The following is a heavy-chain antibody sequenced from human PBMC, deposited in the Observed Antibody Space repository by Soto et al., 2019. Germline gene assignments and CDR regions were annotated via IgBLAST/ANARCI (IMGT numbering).Heavy chain of an antibody. CDR2: LSDSGGSI. D-gene: IGHD6-13*01. V-gene: IGHV3-23*01. CDR3: AKVCSAWYAGFFDL. Sequence: EVQLLESGGGLVQPGGSLRLSCTASGFTFNRHAMTWVRQAPGKGLEWVSGLSDSGGSIYYADSVKGRFTISRDNSMNTLYLQMNTLRAEDTAVYYCAKVCSAWYAGFFDLWGQGTLVTVSS. CDR1: GFTFNRHA. J-gene: IGHJ4*02.